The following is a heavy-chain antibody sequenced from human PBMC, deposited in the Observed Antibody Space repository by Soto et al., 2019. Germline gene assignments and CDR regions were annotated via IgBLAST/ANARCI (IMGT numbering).Heavy chain of an antibody. D-gene: IGHD2-21*02. J-gene: IGHJ6*02. CDR1: GFSLSTSGVG. V-gene: IGHV2-5*02. CDR2: IYWDDDK. Sequence: QITLKESGPPLVKPTQTLTLTCTFSGFSLSTSGVGVGWIRQPPGKALEWLALIYWDDDKRYSPSLRSRLTISKDTSKNQVVFTMTNMDPVDTATYYCIQSRCGGDCLQSYASHYYYGMDVWGQGTTVTVSS. CDR3: IQSRCGGDCLQSYASHYYYGMDV.